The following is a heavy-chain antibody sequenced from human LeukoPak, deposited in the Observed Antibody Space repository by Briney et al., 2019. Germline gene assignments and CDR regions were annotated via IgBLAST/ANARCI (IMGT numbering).Heavy chain of an antibody. Sequence: GGSLRLSCAASGFTFSSYSMNWVRQAPGKGLEWVSSISSSSSYIYYADSVKGRFTISRDNAKNTLYLQMNSLRAEDTAVYYCAREKGLYCSSTSCPFDYYYGMDVWGQGTTVTVSS. CDR2: ISSSSSYI. V-gene: IGHV3-21*01. D-gene: IGHD2-2*01. CDR1: GFTFSSYS. CDR3: AREKGLYCSSTSCPFDYYYGMDV. J-gene: IGHJ6*02.